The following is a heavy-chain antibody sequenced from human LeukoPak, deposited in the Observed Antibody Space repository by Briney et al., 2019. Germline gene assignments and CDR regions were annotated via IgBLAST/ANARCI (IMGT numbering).Heavy chain of an antibody. CDR1: GFAFNTFG. V-gene: IGHV3-30*18. J-gene: IGHJ4*02. CDR2: TSFDGSNT. D-gene: IGHD1-26*01. Sequence: GGSLRLSCAASGFAFNTFGMHWVRQAPGKGLEWVATTSFDGSNTYFSDSVRGRFTIPRDNSRNTLFLQMSSLSAEDTAVYYCAKDRIVGATRFLDFWGQGTLVTVSS. CDR3: AKDRIVGATRFLDF.